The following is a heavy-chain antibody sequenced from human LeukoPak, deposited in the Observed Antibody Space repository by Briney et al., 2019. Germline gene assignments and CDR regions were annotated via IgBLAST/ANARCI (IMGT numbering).Heavy chain of an antibody. V-gene: IGHV4-59*12. J-gene: IGHJ4*02. D-gene: IGHD3-10*01. Sequence: PSETLSLTCTVSGGSISSYYWSWIRQPPGKGLEWIGEINHSGSTNYNPSLKSRVTISVDTSKNQFSLKLSSVTAADTAVYYCARLVRGIYDYFDYWGQGTLVTVSS. CDR1: GGSISSYY. CDR3: ARLVRGIYDYFDY. CDR2: INHSGST.